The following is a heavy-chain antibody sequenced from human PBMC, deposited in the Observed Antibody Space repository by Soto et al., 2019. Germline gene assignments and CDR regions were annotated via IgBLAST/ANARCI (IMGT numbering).Heavy chain of an antibody. Sequence: QVQLQESGPGLVKPSQTLSLTCTVSGGSISSGGYYWSWIRQHPGKGLEWIGYIYYSGSTYYNPSLKSRVTISVDTSKNQFSLKLRSVTAADTAVYYCARVSIVVVVAATPAVAFDIWGQGTMVTVSS. CDR2: IYYSGST. J-gene: IGHJ3*02. D-gene: IGHD2-15*01. V-gene: IGHV4-31*03. CDR3: ARVSIVVVVAATPAVAFDI. CDR1: GGSISSGGYY.